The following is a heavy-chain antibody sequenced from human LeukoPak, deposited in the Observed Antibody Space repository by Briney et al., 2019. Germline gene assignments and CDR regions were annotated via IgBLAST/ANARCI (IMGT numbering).Heavy chain of an antibody. D-gene: IGHD4-23*01. CDR1: GFTFSSYW. CDR3: ARDYGGSSPFDY. Sequence: PGGSLRLSCAASGFTFSSYWMHWVRQAPGKGLEWVSYISSSGSTIYYADSVKGRFTISRDNAKNSLYLHMNSLRAEDTAVYYCARDYGGSSPFDYWGQGTLVTVSS. J-gene: IGHJ4*02. V-gene: IGHV3-48*04. CDR2: ISSSGSTI.